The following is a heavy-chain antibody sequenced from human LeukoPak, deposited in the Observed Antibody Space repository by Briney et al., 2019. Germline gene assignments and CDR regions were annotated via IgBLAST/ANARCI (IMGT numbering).Heavy chain of an antibody. Sequence: PSETLSLTCTVSGDSISSYYWSWIRQPPGKGLEWIGYIYYSGSTNDNPSLKSRVTISVDTSKNQFSLKLSSVTAADTAVYYCARISGSYYFQFDYWGQGTLVTVSS. D-gene: IGHD3-10*01. V-gene: IGHV4-59*01. CDR3: ARISGSYYFQFDY. J-gene: IGHJ4*02. CDR2: IYYSGST. CDR1: GDSISSYY.